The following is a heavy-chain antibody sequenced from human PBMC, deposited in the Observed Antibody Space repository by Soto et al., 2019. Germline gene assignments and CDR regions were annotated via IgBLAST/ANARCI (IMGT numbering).Heavy chain of an antibody. Sequence: QVQLQESGPGLVKPSQTLSLTCTVTGGSISNVGYFWRWIRQPPGQGLDWIGFIDHTGTTYYNSSLRSRVSISIDTSKRQFSLRLNSVSAADTAVYYCARVMTAMQNWLDPWGQGTLVTVSP. D-gene: IGHD2-21*02. CDR1: GGSISNVGYF. CDR2: IDHTGTT. J-gene: IGHJ5*02. CDR3: ARVMTAMQNWLDP. V-gene: IGHV4-30-4*01.